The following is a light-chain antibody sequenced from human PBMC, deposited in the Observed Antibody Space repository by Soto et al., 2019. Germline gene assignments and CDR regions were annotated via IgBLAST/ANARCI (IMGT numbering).Light chain of an antibody. CDR3: QQHINSPLT. V-gene: IGKV3-11*01. J-gene: IGKJ4*01. CDR1: QTVSSS. Sequence: EIVLTQSPATLSFSPGERATLSCRASQTVSSSLAWYQQKPGQAPRLLIYEASNRATGIPARFSGSGSGADFTLTISSLEPEDFALYYCQQHINSPLTFGGGTKVEIK. CDR2: EAS.